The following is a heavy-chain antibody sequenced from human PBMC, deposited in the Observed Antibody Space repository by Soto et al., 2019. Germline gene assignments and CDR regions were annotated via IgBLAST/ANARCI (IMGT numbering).Heavy chain of an antibody. V-gene: IGHV1-18*04. CDR3: ARNPYYYDSSGYFLDY. Sequence: GPSVKVSCKASGYTFTSYGISWVRQAPGQGLEWMGWISAYNGNTNYAQKLQGRVTMTTDTSTSTAYMELRSLRSDDTAVYYCARNPYYYDSSGYFLDYWGQGTLVTVSS. D-gene: IGHD3-22*01. CDR2: ISAYNGNT. CDR1: GYTFTSYG. J-gene: IGHJ4*02.